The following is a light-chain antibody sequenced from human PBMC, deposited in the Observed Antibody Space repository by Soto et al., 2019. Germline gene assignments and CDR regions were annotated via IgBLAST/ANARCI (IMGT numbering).Light chain of an antibody. V-gene: IGLV2-23*01. J-gene: IGLJ1*01. CDR2: EGS. CDR3: CSYAGSSTFL. CDR1: SSDVGSHNL. Sequence: QSALTQPASVSGSPGQSITISCTGTSSDVGSHNLVSWYQQHPGKAPKLIIYEGSKRPSGVSNRFSGSKSGNTASLTISGLQAEDEADYYCCSYAGSSTFLFGTGTQLTVL.